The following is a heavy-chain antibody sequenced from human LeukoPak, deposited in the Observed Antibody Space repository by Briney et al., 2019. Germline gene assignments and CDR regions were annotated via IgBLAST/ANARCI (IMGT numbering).Heavy chain of an antibody. CDR2: IHDSGST. Sequence: SETLSLTCSVSGASVSDGNYYWSWIRQPPGKGLEWIAHIHDSGSTSYNPSLKSRLTMSVDTSKNQFSLRLRSVTAADTAVYYCARHLSVGSYPLDHWGQGTLVTVSS. CDR3: ARHLSVGSYPLDH. V-gene: IGHV4-61*01. J-gene: IGHJ4*02. CDR1: GASVSDGNYY. D-gene: IGHD1-26*01.